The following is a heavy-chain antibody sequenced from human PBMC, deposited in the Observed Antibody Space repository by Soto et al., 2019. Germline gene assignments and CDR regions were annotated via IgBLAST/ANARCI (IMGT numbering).Heavy chain of an antibody. Sequence: PGGSLRLSCAASGFTFSSYWMSWVRQAPGKGLEWVANIKQDGSEKYYVDSVKGRFTISRDNAKNSLYLQMNSLRAEDTAVYYCARDRFGSGSCYYDYWGQGTLVTVSS. CDR3: ARDRFGSGSCYYDY. D-gene: IGHD2-15*01. CDR2: IKQDGSEK. J-gene: IGHJ4*02. V-gene: IGHV3-7*01. CDR1: GFTFSSYW.